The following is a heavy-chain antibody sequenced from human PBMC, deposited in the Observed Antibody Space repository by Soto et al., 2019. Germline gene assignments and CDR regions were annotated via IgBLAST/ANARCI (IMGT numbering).Heavy chain of an antibody. CDR3: ARAREPEHGSAILFDI. D-gene: IGHD2-21*01. CDR1: GLTVSSSY. V-gene: IGHV3-53*01. Sequence: PGGSLILSCAASGLTVSSSYMSWVRQAPGKGLQWVSVIYRAGSTSYANSVKGRFTISSDISTNMVYLQMSSLTDEDTAVYYCARAREPEHGSAILFDIWGQGALVTVSS. CDR2: IYRAGST. J-gene: IGHJ4*02.